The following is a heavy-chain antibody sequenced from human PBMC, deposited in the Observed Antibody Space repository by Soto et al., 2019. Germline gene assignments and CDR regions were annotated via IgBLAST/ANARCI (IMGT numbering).Heavy chain of an antibody. D-gene: IGHD4-17*01. J-gene: IGHJ4*02. CDR3: ARLTVAKVLTGPDY. V-gene: IGHV4-34*01. CDR1: GGSFTGYF. CDR2: VDHNGVT. Sequence: QVQLHQWGAGLVKPSETLSLSCTVDGGSFTGYFWTWIRQPPGKGLEWIGEVDHNGVTNYNPSLKSRVTISLDTSNKQFSLRLTSVTAADTSIYFCARLTVAKVLTGPDYWGQGALVTVSS.